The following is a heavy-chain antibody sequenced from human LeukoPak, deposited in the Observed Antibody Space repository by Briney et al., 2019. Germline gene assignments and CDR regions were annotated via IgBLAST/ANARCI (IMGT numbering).Heavy chain of an antibody. CDR3: ATAMAPVGDSTSTMGYYYYYYMDV. V-gene: IGHV1-69*02. CDR2: IIPILGIA. D-gene: IGHD5-18*01. CDR1: GGTFSSYT. J-gene: IGHJ6*03. Sequence: SVKVSCKASGGTFSSYTISWVRQAPGQGLEWMGRIIPILGIANYAQRFQGRVTITADKSTSTAYMELSSLRSEDTAVYYCATAMAPVGDSTSTMGYYYYYYMDVWGKGTTVTVSS.